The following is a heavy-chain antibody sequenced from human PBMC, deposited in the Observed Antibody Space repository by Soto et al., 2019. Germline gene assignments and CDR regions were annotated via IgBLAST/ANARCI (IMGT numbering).Heavy chain of an antibody. CDR3: ASDLRYYGSEEKYYNGMDV. CDR2: IWYDGSNK. V-gene: IGHV3-33*01. J-gene: IGHJ6*02. CDR1: GFTFSSYG. Sequence: QVQLVESGGDVVQPGRSLRLSCAASGFTFSSYGMHWVRQAPGKGLEWVAVIWYDGSNKYYADSVKGRFTISRDNSKNKLYLQKNSRRAEDTAVYYYASDLRYYGSEEKYYNGMDVWSPVTTVTVSS. D-gene: IGHD3-10*01.